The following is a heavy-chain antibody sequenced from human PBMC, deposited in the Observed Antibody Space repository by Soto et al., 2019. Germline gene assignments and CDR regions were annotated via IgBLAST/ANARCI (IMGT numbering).Heavy chain of an antibody. CDR2: IYYSGST. V-gene: IGHV4-31*03. CDR1: SSSISSGVYY. CDR3: ATAMTTVTKIDY. J-gene: IGHJ4*02. D-gene: IGHD4-17*01. Sequence: NPSETLSLTCTVASSSISSGVYYWSWIRQHPGKGLEWIGYIYYSGSTYYNPSLKSRVAISVDTSKNQFSLKLSSVTAAATAVQYCATAMTTVTKIDYRGQGTLVTVSS.